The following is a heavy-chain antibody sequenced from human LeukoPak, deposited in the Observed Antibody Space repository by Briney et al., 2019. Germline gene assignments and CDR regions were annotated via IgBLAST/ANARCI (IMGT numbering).Heavy chain of an antibody. CDR1: GYTFTNDY. CDR2: INPSGGTT. V-gene: IGHV1-46*01. Sequence: VASVKVSCKASGYTFTNDYMHWVRRAPGQGLEWMGIINPSGGTTTYAQKFQGRVTMTRDTSTSTVYMELSSLRSEDTAVYYCARRAAAGSFDYWGQGTLVTVSS. CDR3: ARRAAAGSFDY. D-gene: IGHD6-13*01. J-gene: IGHJ4*02.